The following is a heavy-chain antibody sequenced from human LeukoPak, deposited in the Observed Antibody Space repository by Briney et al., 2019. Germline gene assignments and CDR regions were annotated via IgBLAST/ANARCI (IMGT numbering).Heavy chain of an antibody. D-gene: IGHD2-15*01. CDR1: GGSISSSSYY. CDR2: IYYTGST. Sequence: SETLSLTCTVSGGSISSSSYYWGWIRQPPGKGLEWIGSIYYTGSTYYNPSLKSRVTISVDTSKNQFSLKLSSVTAADTAVYYCARAVVVAATPGYFDYWGQGTLVTVSS. CDR3: ARAVVVAATPGYFDY. V-gene: IGHV4-39*07. J-gene: IGHJ4*02.